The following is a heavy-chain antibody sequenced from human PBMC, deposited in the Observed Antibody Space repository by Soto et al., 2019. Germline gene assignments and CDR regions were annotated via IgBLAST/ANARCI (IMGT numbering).Heavy chain of an antibody. CDR3: AKNPGYYYDSTGYHFDY. V-gene: IGHV3-23*01. Sequence: GGSLRLSCAASGFTFSSYAMSWVRQAPGKGLEWVSTISGSGGSTYYADSVKGRFTISRDNSKNTLYLQMNSLRAEDTAVYYCAKNPGYYYDSTGYHFDYWGQGTLVTVSS. J-gene: IGHJ4*02. CDR1: GFTFSSYA. CDR2: ISGSGGST. D-gene: IGHD3-22*01.